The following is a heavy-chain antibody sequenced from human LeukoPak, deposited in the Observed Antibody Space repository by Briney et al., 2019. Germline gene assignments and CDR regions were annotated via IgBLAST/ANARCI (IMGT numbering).Heavy chain of an antibody. CDR1: GYTFTSYG. D-gene: IGHD3-16*02. CDR3: ARDEYDYVWGSYRLIDY. Sequence: GASVKVSCKASGYTFTSYGISWVRQAPGQGLEWMGWISAYNGNTNYAQKLQGRVTMTTDTSTSTAYMELRSLRSDDTAVYYCARDEYDYVWGSYRLIDYWGQGTLVTVSP. V-gene: IGHV1-18*01. CDR2: ISAYNGNT. J-gene: IGHJ4*02.